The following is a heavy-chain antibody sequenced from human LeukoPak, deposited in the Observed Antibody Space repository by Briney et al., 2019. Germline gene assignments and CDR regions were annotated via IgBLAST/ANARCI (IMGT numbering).Heavy chain of an antibody. CDR1: GGSISSYY. J-gene: IGHJ5*02. V-gene: IGHV4-59*01. Sequence: SETLSPTCTVSGGSISSYYWSWIRQPAGKGLEWIGYIYYSGSTNYNPSLKSRVTISVDTSKNQFSLKLSSVTAADTAVYYCARIPAAMDSWFDPWGQGTLVTVSS. D-gene: IGHD2-2*01. CDR3: ARIPAAMDSWFDP. CDR2: IYYSGST.